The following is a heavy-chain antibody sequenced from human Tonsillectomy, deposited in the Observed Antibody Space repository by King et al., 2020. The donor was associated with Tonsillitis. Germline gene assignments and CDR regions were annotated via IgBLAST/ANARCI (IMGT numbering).Heavy chain of an antibody. CDR3: ARHCAGDCSHAFDI. CDR1: GGSFSDYH. D-gene: IGHD2-21*01. V-gene: IGHV4-34*01. CDR2: INHSVST. J-gene: IGHJ3*02. Sequence: VQLQLWGAGLLKPSETLSLTCAVYGGSFSDYHWSWIRQPPGKGLEWIGEINHSVSTYYNPSLNSRVTISIDTSKNQFSLKLSSVTAADTAGYYCARHCAGDCSHAFDIWGQGTMVTVSS.